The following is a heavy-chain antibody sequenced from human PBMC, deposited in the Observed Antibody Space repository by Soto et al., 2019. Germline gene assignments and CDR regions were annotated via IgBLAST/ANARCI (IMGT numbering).Heavy chain of an antibody. V-gene: IGHV4-4*07. CDR2: IYTSGST. J-gene: IGHJ5*02. D-gene: IGHD3-10*01. CDR1: GGSISSYY. CDR3: ARDWNYVSGSNWFDP. Sequence: QVQLQESGPGLVKPSETLSLTCTVSGGSISSYYWSWIRQPAGKGLEWIGRIYTSGSTNYIPSLRSRVTMSVDTAKNQFSLKLRSVTAADTAVYYCARDWNYVSGSNWFDPWGQGTLVTVSS.